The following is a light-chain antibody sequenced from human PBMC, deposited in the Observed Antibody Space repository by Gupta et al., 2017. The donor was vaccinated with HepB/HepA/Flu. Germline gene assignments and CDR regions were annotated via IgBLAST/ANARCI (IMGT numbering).Light chain of an antibody. V-gene: IGLV2-18*02. CDR3: SSYTSSSTYV. J-gene: IGLJ1*01. Sequence: SALTQPPSVSGSPGPSVTISCTGTSSDVGRYNRVSWYQQAPGTAPKLMISEVSKRPAGVPDRFSGSRSANTASLTISGRQAEDEADYYCSSYTSSSTYVFGTGTKVTVL. CDR1: SSDVGRYNR. CDR2: EVS.